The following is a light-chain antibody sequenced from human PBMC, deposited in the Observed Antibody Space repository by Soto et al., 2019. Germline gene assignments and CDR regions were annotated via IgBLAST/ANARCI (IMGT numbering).Light chain of an antibody. CDR3: SSYTISNTPPFV. CDR1: PRDIGGYNF. J-gene: IGLJ1*01. V-gene: IGLV2-14*01. Sequence: QSALTQPASVSGSPGQSITISCTGTPRDIGGYNFVSWYQQYPGKAPRLIIFEVSSRPSGVSNRFSGSKSGNTVSLTISELQPEDEADYNFSSYTISNTPPFVVGTGTKVTVL. CDR2: EVS.